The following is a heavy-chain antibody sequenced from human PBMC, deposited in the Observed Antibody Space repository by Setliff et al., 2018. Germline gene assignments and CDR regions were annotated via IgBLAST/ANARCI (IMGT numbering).Heavy chain of an antibody. V-gene: IGHV3-23*01. CDR2: IGGRGSST. CDR1: GFTFGDFA. D-gene: IGHD3-3*01. Sequence: GGSLRLSCAASGFTFGDFAMTWVRQTTGKGLEWVSGIGGRGSSTYYADSVKGRFTISRDNSKNTLYLQMNSLRAEDTAVYCCAKDPRDTYYNFGYWGQGTLVTVSS. CDR3: AKDPRDTYYNFGY. J-gene: IGHJ4*02.